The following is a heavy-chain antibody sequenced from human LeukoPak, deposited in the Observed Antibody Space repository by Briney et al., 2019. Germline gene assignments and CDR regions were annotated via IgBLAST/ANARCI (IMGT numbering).Heavy chain of an antibody. V-gene: IGHV4-38-2*02. J-gene: IGHJ5*02. Sequence: SETLSLTCTVSGYSISSGYYWGWIRQPPGKGLEWIGSIYHSGSTYYNPSLKSRVTISVDTSKNQFSLKLSSVTAADTAVYYCARSEVEYYDYVWGSYRPNWFDPWGQGTLVTVSS. CDR1: GYSISSGYY. CDR2: IYHSGST. D-gene: IGHD3-16*02. CDR3: ARSEVEYYDYVWGSYRPNWFDP.